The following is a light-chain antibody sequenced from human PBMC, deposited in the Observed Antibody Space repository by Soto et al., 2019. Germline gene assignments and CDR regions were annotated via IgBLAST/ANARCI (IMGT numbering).Light chain of an antibody. J-gene: IGKJ4*02. Sequence: EIEMTQSPSTLSVSPGDRVTLSCRASQSVFSCLAWYQQKPGQAPRLLIYDAATMATGIPTRFSGSGSGTDFPLTISSLQSDDFTFYFRQQNHTSPTFGRGTKVEIK. CDR2: DAA. V-gene: IGKV3-15*01. CDR1: QSVFSC. CDR3: QQNHTSPT.